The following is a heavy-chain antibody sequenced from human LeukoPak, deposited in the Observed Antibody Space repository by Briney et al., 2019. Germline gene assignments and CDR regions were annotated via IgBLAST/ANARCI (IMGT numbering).Heavy chain of an antibody. D-gene: IGHD3-10*01. CDR1: GGTFTNYA. V-gene: IGHV1-69*04. J-gene: IGHJ6*03. CDR3: ARGRGRFRASEYHYYMDV. Sequence: SVKVSCKASGGTFTNYAFTWVRQAPGQGLEWMGRIIPMLGVANNAQKFQDRVTITADKSTTTAYMELSSLRSEDTAVYYCARGRGRFRASEYHYYMDVWGEGTPVTVSS. CDR2: IIPMLGVA.